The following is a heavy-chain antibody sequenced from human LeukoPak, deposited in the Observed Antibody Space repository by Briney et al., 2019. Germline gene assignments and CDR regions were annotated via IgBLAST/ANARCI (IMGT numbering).Heavy chain of an antibody. V-gene: IGHV4-39*01. CDR3: ARSAPASGSSGLLQH. CDR2: IYYSGST. D-gene: IGHD3-22*01. Sequence: SETLSLTCTVSGGSIGSSSYYWGWIRQPPGKGLEWIGSIYYSGSTYYNPSLKSRVTISVDTSKNQFSLKLSSVTAADTAVYYCARSAPASGSSGLLQHWGQGTLVAVSS. CDR1: GGSIGSSSYY. J-gene: IGHJ1*01.